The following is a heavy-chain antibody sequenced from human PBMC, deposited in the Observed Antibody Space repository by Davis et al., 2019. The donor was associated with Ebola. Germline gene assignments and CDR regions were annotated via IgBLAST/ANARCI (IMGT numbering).Heavy chain of an antibody. V-gene: IGHV4-34*01. CDR3: ARVSNITMIVDY. CDR2: INHSGST. D-gene: IGHD3-22*01. J-gene: IGHJ4*02. CDR1: GGSFSGYY. Sequence: PSETLSLTCAVYGGSFSGYYLRWIRQPPGKGLEWIGEINHSGSTNYNPSLKSRVTISVDTSKNQFSLKLSSVTAADTAVYYCARVSNITMIVDYWGQGTLVTVS.